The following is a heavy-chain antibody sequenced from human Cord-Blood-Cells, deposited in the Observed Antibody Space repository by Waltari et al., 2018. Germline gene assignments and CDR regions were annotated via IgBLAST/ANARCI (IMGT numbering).Heavy chain of an antibody. D-gene: IGHD4-17*01. V-gene: IGHV1-2*04. Sequence: QVQLVQSGAEVKKPGASVKVSCKASGYTFTGYYMHWVRQAPGQGIEWMGWVNPNSGGTNYAQKFQGWVTMTRNTSISTAYMELSRLRSADTAVDYCARSPSPTTSHFDYWGQGTLVTVSS. J-gene: IGHJ4*02. CDR2: VNPNSGGT. CDR3: ARSPSPTTSHFDY. CDR1: GYTFTGYY.